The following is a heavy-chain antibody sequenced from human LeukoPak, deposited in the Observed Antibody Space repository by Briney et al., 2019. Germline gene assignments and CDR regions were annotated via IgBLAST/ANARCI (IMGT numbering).Heavy chain of an antibody. CDR3: ARIPYYDSSGYYFAY. D-gene: IGHD3-22*01. J-gene: IGHJ4*02. V-gene: IGHV1-8*01. Sequence: ASVKVSFKASGYTFTRYDINWVRQATGQGLEWMGWMNPNSGNTGYAQKFQGRVTMTRNTSISTAYMELSSLRSEDTAVYYCARIPYYDSSGYYFAYWGQGTLVTVSS. CDR1: GYTFTRYD. CDR2: MNPNSGNT.